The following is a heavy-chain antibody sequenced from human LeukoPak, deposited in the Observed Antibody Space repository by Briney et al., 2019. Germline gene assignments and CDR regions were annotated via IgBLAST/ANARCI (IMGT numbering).Heavy chain of an antibody. V-gene: IGHV3-30*02. CDR1: GFTFSSYG. D-gene: IGHD3-10*01. CDR2: IRYDGSNK. CDR3: AKGGSYGSGSYYNLFY. J-gene: IGHJ4*02. Sequence: GGSLRLSCAASGFTFSSYGMHWVRQAPGKGLEWVAFIRYDGSNKYYAGSVKGRFTISRDNSKNTLYLQMSSLRAEDTAVYYCAKGGSYGSGSYYNLFYWGQGTLVTVSS.